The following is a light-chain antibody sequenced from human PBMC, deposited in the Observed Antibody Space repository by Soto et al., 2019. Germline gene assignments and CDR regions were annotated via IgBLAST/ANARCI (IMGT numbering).Light chain of an antibody. CDR3: HPYGSGVDT. Sequence: EIVLTQSPGTLSLSPGERATLSCRASQSVRNNSLAWYQQQPGQAPRLLIFGTSSRAAGIPDMFSGSGSGTDFNPRLIRPDTVDPAVYLSHPYGSGVDTFGQGTTLEIK. J-gene: IGKJ2*01. CDR1: QSVRNNS. CDR2: GTS. V-gene: IGKV3-20*01.